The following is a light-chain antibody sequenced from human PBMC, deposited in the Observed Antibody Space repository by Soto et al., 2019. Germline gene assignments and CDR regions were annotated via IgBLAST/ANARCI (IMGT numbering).Light chain of an antibody. Sequence: DIQMTQSPSTLSASVGDRVTITCRASQSVRSWLAWYQQKPERAPKFLIYDASSLESGVPSRFRGSGSGTKFTLTTSNLQPEDFATYYCQQYDNYPLTFSGGTKVDI. J-gene: IGKJ4*01. CDR1: QSVRSW. CDR3: QQYDNYPLT. V-gene: IGKV1-5*01. CDR2: DAS.